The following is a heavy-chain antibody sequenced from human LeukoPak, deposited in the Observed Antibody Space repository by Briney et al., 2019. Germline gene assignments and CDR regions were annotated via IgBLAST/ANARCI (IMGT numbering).Heavy chain of an antibody. Sequence: PGGSLRLSCAASGFTFSSYSMHWVRQAPGKGLEYVSTISTNGGRTYYRNSVKGRFTISRDNSKNTLYLQMGSLRSEDMAVYYCARGRWGDDAFDIWGQGTMVTVSS. CDR3: ARGRWGDDAFDI. J-gene: IGHJ3*02. CDR1: GFTFSSYS. CDR2: ISTNGGRT. V-gene: IGHV3-64*01. D-gene: IGHD3-16*01.